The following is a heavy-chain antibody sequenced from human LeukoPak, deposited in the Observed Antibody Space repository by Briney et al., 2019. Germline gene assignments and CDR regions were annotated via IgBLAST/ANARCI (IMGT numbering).Heavy chain of an antibody. CDR1: GGSFSGYY. J-gene: IGHJ5*02. Sequence: PSETLSLTCAVYGGSFSGYYWSWIRQPPGKGLEWIGEINHSGSTNYNPSLKSRVTISVDTSKNQFSLKLSSVTAADTAVYYCARDYSSGWYEGNWFDPWGQGTLVTVSS. D-gene: IGHD6-19*01. V-gene: IGHV4-34*01. CDR3: ARDYSSGWYEGNWFDP. CDR2: INHSGST.